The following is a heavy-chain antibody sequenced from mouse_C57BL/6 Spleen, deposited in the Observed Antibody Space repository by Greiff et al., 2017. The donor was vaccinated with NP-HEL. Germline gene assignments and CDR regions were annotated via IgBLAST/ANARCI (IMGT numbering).Heavy chain of an antibody. CDR1: VFPFPDSY. D-gene: IGHD1-3*01. CDR2: ITNKANGYTT. V-gene: IGHV7-3*01. CDR3: AREEVEDV. J-gene: IGHJ1*03. Sequence: EVKLMESGGCLVQPGGSLSLSCAASVFPFPDSYLSCVRPPPGKALACLGFITNKANGYTTEYSASVKGRFTISRDNSQSILYLQMNALRAEDSATYYCAREEVEDVWGTGTTVTVSS.